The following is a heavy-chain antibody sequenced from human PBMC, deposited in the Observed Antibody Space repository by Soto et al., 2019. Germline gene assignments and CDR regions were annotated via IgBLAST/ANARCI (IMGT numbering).Heavy chain of an antibody. Sequence: PSETRSLTCTFSVVSIISISYDWCWIRQPPWKGLELIVSIYYGGSTYYNPSLKSRVTISLDTSKNQFSLKLSSVTAADTAVYYCARRLRGLAGHSAFDIWGQGTMVTVSS. CDR3: ARRLRGLAGHSAFDI. V-gene: IGHV4-39*01. CDR1: VVSIISISYD. J-gene: IGHJ3*02. CDR2: IYYGGST. D-gene: IGHD5-12*01.